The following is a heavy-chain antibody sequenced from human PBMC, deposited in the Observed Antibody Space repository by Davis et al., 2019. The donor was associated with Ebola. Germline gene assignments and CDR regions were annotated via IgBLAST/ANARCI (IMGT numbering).Heavy chain of an antibody. D-gene: IGHD1-26*01. CDR1: GFVFSSYV. CDR2: LGLSGDT. CDR3: AKDTSNVWFDV. Sequence: GESLKISCAASGFVFSSYVMSWVRRAPGKGLEWVSTLGLSGDTYYADSVKGRFTISRDNSMNTLHLQMNSLRVEDTAIYYCAKDTSNVWFDVWGQGKMVTVSS. V-gene: IGHV3-23*01. J-gene: IGHJ3*01.